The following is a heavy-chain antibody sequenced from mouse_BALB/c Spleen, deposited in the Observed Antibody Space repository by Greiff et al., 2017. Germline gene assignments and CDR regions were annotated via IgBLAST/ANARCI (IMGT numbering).Heavy chain of an antibody. CDR2: ISNGGGST. D-gene: IGHD2-4*01. Sequence: EVQLVESGGGLVQPGGSLKLSCAASGFTFSSYTMSWVRQTPEKRLEWVAYISNGGGSTYYPDTVKGRFTISRDNAKNTLYLQMSSLKSEDTAMYYCARSTMITAWFAYWGQGTLVTVSA. J-gene: IGHJ3*01. V-gene: IGHV5-12-2*01. CDR1: GFTFSSYT. CDR3: ARSTMITAWFAY.